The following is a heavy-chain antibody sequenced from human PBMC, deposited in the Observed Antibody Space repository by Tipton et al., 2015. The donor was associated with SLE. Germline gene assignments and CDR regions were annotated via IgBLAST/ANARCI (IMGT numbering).Heavy chain of an antibody. V-gene: IGHV3-23*03. Sequence: SLRLSCAASGFTFSSYAMSWVRQAPGKGLEWVSVIYSGGSSTYYADSVKGRFTISRDNSKNTLYLQMNSLRAEDTAVYYCAKVDSSSSLGYWGQGTLVTVSS. D-gene: IGHD6-6*01. CDR2: IYSGGSST. CDR1: GFTFSSYA. CDR3: AKVDSSSSLGY. J-gene: IGHJ4*02.